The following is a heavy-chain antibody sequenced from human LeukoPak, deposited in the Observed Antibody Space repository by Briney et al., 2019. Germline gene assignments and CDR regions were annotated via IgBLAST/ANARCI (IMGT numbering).Heavy chain of an antibody. CDR2: ISANNGNT. CDR3: ARDGSGQQLVVY. V-gene: IGHV1-18*01. CDR1: GYTFTNYG. Sequence: ASVKVSCKASGYTFTNYGFSWVRQAPGQGLEWIGWISANNGNTNYAQNFRGRVTMTTDTSTTTAYMELRSLRSDDTAVYYCARDGSGQQLVVYWGQGTLVTVSS. D-gene: IGHD6-13*01. J-gene: IGHJ4*02.